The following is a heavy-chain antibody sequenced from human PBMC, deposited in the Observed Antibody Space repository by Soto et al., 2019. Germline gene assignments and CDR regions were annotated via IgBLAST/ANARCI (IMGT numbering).Heavy chain of an antibody. CDR1: GGSISRYY. V-gene: IGHV4-59*01. CDR3: ARVWGGAFDI. CDR2: IYYSGST. J-gene: IGHJ3*02. Sequence: SETLSLTCTVSGGSISRYYWSGIRQPPGKGLEWIGYIYYSGSTNYNPSLKSRVTISVDTSKNQFSLKLSSVTAADTAVYYCARVWGGAFDIWGQGTMVTVSS. D-gene: IGHD3-10*01.